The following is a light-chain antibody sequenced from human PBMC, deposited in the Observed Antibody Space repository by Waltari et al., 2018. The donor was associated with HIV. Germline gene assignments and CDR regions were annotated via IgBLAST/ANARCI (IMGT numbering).Light chain of an antibody. J-gene: IGLJ3*02. V-gene: IGLV3-10*01. CDR2: EDS. CDR1: ALPKKY. CDR3: YSTDSSGNHRV. Sequence: SYELTQPPSVSVSPGQTARISCSGDALPKKYAYWYQQKSGQAPVLVIYEDSKRTSGNPERFSGSSSGTMATLTISGAQVEDEADYYCYSTDSSGNHRVFGGRTKLTVL.